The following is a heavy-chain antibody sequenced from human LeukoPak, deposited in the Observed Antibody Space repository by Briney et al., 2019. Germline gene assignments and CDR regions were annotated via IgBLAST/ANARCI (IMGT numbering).Heavy chain of an antibody. J-gene: IGHJ4*02. V-gene: IGHV3-30*18. CDR1: GFTFSSYG. D-gene: IGHD4-23*01. Sequence: GRSLRLSCAASGFTFSSYGMHWVRRAPGKGLEWVAVISYDGSNKYYADSVKGRFTISRDNSKNTLYLQMNSLRAEDTAVYYCAKDLRWYAFDYWGQGTLVTVSS. CDR2: ISYDGSNK. CDR3: AKDLRWYAFDY.